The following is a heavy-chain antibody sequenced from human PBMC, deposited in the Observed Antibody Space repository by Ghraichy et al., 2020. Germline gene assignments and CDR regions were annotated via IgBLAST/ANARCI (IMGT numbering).Heavy chain of an antibody. Sequence: AGSLRLSCSASGFTFSDYEMNWVRQAPGKGPECISYISGGGDSIFYADSVKGRFTISRDNAKNLLYLQMNSLRAEDTAIYYCARARTTSCFLCWFDPWGQGTRVTVSS. CDR3: ARARTTSCFLCWFDP. CDR1: GFTFSDYE. J-gene: IGHJ5*02. D-gene: IGHD2/OR15-2a*01. CDR2: ISGGGDSI. V-gene: IGHV3-48*03.